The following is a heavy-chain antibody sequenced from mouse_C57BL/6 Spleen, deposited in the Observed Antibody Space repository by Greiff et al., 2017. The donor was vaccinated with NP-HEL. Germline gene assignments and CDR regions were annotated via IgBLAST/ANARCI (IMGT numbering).Heavy chain of an antibody. CDR3: ARGYEDYWYFDV. D-gene: IGHD2-14*01. CDR1: GYTFTDYY. V-gene: IGHV1-26*01. CDR2: INPNNGGT. Sequence: EVQLQQSGPELVKPGASVKISCKASGYTFTDYYMNWVKQSHGKSLEWIGDINPNNGGTSYNQKFKGKATVTVDKSSSTASMELRSLTSEDSAVYFGARGYEDYWYFDVWSTGTTVTVSS. J-gene: IGHJ1*03.